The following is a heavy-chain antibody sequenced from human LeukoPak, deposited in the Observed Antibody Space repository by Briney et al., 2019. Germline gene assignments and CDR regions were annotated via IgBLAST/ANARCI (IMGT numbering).Heavy chain of an antibody. D-gene: IGHD3-16*01. Sequence: GESLKISCQDSGYSLKTYWIGWVRQMPGKGLEWVGLFFPGDSDTRKSLFFQGQVTLSADNSITTAYLQWSSLKASDTAMYYCARGPRGGNWKEALDYWGQGTLVTVSS. CDR2: FFPGDSDT. J-gene: IGHJ4*02. CDR3: ARGPRGGNWKEALDY. V-gene: IGHV5-51*01. CDR1: GYSLKTYW.